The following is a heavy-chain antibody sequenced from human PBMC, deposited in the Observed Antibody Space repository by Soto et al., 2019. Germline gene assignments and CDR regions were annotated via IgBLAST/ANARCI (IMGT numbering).Heavy chain of an antibody. CDR3: ASRSGDSVSDY. V-gene: IGHV1-69*01. CDR2: IIPMFGTP. J-gene: IGHJ4*02. Sequence: WGRQATGQGLEWMGGIIPMFGTPHYAEKFQDRVTITADESTSTAYMELRSLRSEDSAVYSCASRSGDSVSDYWVQRTPVPVFS. D-gene: IGHD4-17*01.